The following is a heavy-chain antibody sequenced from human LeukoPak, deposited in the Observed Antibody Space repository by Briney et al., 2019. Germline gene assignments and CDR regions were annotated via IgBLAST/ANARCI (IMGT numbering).Heavy chain of an antibody. J-gene: IGHJ4*02. CDR2: ISSSGSTI. CDR1: GFTFSGCE. D-gene: IGHD3-10*01. CDR3: ARVFSGSSFDY. V-gene: IGHV3-48*03. Sequence: GGSLRLSCAASGFTFSGCEMNWVRQPPGKGLEWISYISSSGSTIYYADSVKGRFTISRDNAKNSLYLQMYSLRAEDTALYYCARVFSGSSFDYCGQGTLVTVSS.